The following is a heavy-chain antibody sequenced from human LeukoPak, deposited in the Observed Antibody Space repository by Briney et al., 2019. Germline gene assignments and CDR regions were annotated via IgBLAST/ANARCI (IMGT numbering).Heavy chain of an antibody. J-gene: IGHJ4*02. Sequence: GGYLRLSCAASGFTFSNYAMSWVRQAPGKGLEWVSSISGSGGSTYYADSVKGRFTISRDNSKNTLFLQMNSLRAEDTAVYYCAKDPYYYDTSGYNGDYWGQGTLVTVSS. D-gene: IGHD3-22*01. V-gene: IGHV3-23*01. CDR3: AKDPYYYDTSGYNGDY. CDR1: GFTFSNYA. CDR2: ISGSGGST.